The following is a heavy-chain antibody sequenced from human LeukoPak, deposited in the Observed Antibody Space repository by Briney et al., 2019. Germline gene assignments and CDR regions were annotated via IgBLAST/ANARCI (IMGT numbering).Heavy chain of an antibody. CDR1: GGSISSYY. V-gene: IGHV4-59*12. CDR3: ARGYYGGAVDS. Sequence: SETLSLTCTVSGGSISSYYWSWIRQPPGKGLEWIGYIYYSGSTNYNPSLKSRVTISVDTSKNQFSLKLSSVTAADTAVYYCARGYYGGAVDSWGQGILVIVSS. CDR2: IYYSGST. J-gene: IGHJ4*02. D-gene: IGHD3-16*01.